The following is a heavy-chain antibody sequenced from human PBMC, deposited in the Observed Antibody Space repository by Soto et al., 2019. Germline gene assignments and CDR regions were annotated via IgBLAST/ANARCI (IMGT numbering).Heavy chain of an antibody. J-gene: IGHJ4*02. CDR3: ARDGNGQRGSPH. V-gene: IGHV3-23*03. CDR1: GITFSRYD. D-gene: IGHD3-16*01. Sequence: EVQLLESGGGLVQPGGSLRLSCEASGITFSRYDMSWVRQAPGKGLEWVSLIYSGGSISYADSVKGRFTISRDGSMNMLYLQMNSLTAEDTAVYYCARDGNGQRGSPHWGQGTLVTVSS. CDR2: IYSGGSI.